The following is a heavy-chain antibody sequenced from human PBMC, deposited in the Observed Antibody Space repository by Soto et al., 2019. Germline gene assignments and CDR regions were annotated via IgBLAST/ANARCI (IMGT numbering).Heavy chain of an antibody. CDR3: ARDGGRHSGGIDY. J-gene: IGHJ4*02. V-gene: IGHV1-69*01. CDR2: IIPIFGTA. Sequence: QVQLVQSGAEVKKPGSSVKVSCKASEGTFSRDSINGVRQAPGQGLEWMGEIIPIFGTANYAQKFQGRVTITADESTSTASMELSSLRSEDTAVYYCARDGGRHSGGIDYWGQGTLVTVSS. D-gene: IGHD1-26*01. CDR1: EGTFSRDS.